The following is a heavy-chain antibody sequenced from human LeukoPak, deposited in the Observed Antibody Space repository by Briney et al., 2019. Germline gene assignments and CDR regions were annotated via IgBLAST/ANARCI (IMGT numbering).Heavy chain of an antibody. V-gene: IGHV3-21*01. D-gene: IGHD2-2*01. Sequence: PGGSLRLSCVASGFTFRDYTMNWVRQATGKGLEWVSAISKSSTYIKYADSVKGRFTVSRDNAKNSLFLQMNSLRVEDTAVYYCAREVVIVVEPAANTIDYWGQGTRVTVSS. CDR2: ISKSSTYI. J-gene: IGHJ4*02. CDR1: GFTFRDYT. CDR3: AREVVIVVEPAANTIDY.